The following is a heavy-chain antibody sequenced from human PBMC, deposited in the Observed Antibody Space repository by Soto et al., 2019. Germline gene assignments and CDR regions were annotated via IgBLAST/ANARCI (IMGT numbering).Heavy chain of an antibody. D-gene: IGHD3-10*01. CDR3: ARGPDRGAIYYYYGMDV. Sequence: LSLTFTVSGGSISSYYWSWIRQPAGKGLEWIGRIYTSGSTNYNPSLKSRVTMSVDTSKNQFSLKLSSVTAADTAVYYCARGPDRGAIYYYYGMDVWGQGTTVTVSS. J-gene: IGHJ6*02. V-gene: IGHV4-4*07. CDR1: GGSISSYY. CDR2: IYTSGST.